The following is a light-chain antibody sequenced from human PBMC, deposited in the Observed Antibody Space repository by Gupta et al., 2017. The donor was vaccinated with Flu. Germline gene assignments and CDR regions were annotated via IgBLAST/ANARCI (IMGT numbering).Light chain of an antibody. CDR2: TTR. J-gene: IGLJ3*02. Sequence: SGSVSPSQYPSWNQQIPGRPPRTLIHTTRVRSSGVPDRFSGSIVGGKAVLTITGAQAEDECDYYCVLFMGDGIWEFGGRTTLTVL. CDR1: SGSVSPSQY. CDR3: VLFMGDGIWE. V-gene: IGLV8-61*01.